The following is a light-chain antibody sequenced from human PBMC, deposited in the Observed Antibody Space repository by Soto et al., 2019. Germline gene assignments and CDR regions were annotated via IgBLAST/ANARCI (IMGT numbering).Light chain of an antibody. CDR2: GAS. V-gene: IGKV3D-20*02. CDR3: QQRSNGPPNT. CDR1: QSVSSSY. Sequence: EIVWTQSPGTLSLSPGERATLSCRAIQSVSSSYLAWYQQKPGQAPRLLIYGASSRATGIPDRFSGSGSGTDFTLTISSLEPEDFAVYYCQQRSNGPPNTFCQGTRLEIK. J-gene: IGKJ5*01.